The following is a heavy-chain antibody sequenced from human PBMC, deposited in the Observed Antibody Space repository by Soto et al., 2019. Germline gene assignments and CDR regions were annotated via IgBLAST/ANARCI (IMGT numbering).Heavy chain of an antibody. Sequence: SVKVSCKASGGTFSSYAISWVRQAPGQGLEWMGGIIPIFGTANYAQKFQGRVTITADESTSTAYMELSSLRSEDTAVYYCARVDSAGTAMVYYFDYWGHGTLVTVSS. CDR2: IIPIFGTA. D-gene: IGHD5-18*01. CDR1: GGTFSSYA. CDR3: ARVDSAGTAMVYYFDY. V-gene: IGHV1-69*13. J-gene: IGHJ4*01.